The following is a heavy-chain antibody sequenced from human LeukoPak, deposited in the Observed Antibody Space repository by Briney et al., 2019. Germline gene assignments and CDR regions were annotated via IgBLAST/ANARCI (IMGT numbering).Heavy chain of an antibody. CDR2: ISDSGVNT. V-gene: IGHV3-23*01. D-gene: IGHD6-19*01. J-gene: IGHJ5*02. Sequence: GGSLSLSCAASGFTFSSYAMSWVRQAPGEGLEWVSAISDSGVNTYYAYSARGRFTISRDNSKNTLYLQMNSLRAEDTAVYYCAKETPIAVAGTWGQGTLVTVSS. CDR1: GFTFSSYA. CDR3: AKETPIAVAGT.